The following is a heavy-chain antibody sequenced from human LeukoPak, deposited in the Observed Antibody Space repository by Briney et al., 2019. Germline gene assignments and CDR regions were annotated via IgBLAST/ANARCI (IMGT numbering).Heavy chain of an antibody. CDR1: GFTFSSYW. V-gene: IGHV3-7*01. CDR3: ARPRGYSSSWPFDY. CDR2: IKQDGSEK. J-gene: IGHJ4*02. D-gene: IGHD6-13*01. Sequence: GGSLRLSCAASGFTFSSYWMSWVRQAPGKGLEWVAKIKQDGSEKYYVDSVKGRFTISRDNAKNSLYLQMNSLRAEDTAVYYYARPRGYSSSWPFDYWGQGTLVTVSS.